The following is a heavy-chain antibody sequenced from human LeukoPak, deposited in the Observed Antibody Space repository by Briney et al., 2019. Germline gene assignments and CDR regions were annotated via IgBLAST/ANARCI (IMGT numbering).Heavy chain of an antibody. V-gene: IGHV3-23*01. CDR3: AKDRIVLVTATFDY. Sequence: PGGSLRLSCAAAGFTFSSYAMSWVRQAPGKGLEWVAVISSSGGHTYYADSVKGRFTISRDNSKNTLYLQMNSLRPDDTAMYYCAKDRIVLVTATFDYWGQGTLVTVSS. D-gene: IGHD2-21*02. CDR1: GFTFSSYA. J-gene: IGHJ4*02. CDR2: ISSSGGHT.